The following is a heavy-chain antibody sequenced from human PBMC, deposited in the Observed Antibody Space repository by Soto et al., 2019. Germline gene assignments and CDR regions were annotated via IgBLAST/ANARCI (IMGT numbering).Heavy chain of an antibody. CDR3: ARWGGNCSGGSCSNYFDY. V-gene: IGHV4-39*01. CDR2: IYYSGST. D-gene: IGHD2-15*01. J-gene: IGHJ4*02. CDR1: GGSISSSSYY. Sequence: SETLSLTCTVSGGSISSSSYYWGWIRQPPGKGLEWIGSIYYSGSTYYNPSLKSRVTISVDTSKNQFSLKLSSVTAADTAVYYCARWGGNCSGGSCSNYFDYWGQGTLVTVSS.